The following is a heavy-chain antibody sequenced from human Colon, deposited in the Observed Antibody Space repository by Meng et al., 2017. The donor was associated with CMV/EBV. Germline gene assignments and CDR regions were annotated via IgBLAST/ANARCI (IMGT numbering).Heavy chain of an antibody. V-gene: IGHV1-18*01. CDR2: ISPYSGDT. CDR1: VYPFTTYG. D-gene: IGHD1-1*01. Sequence: FQSSVYPFTTYGISLVRQTPGQGLEWMGFISPYSGDTYYAQKVQDRLVMTTDTSTNTAYMELRSLRSDDTAIYYCARVTGNTRLVYWGQGTLVTVSS. CDR3: ARVTGNTRLVY. J-gene: IGHJ4*02.